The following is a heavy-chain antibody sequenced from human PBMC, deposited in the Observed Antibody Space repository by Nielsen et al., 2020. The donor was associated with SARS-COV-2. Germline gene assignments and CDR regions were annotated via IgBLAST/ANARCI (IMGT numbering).Heavy chain of an antibody. Sequence: WIRQPPGKGLEWIGYIYYSGSTYYNPSLKSRVTISVDTSKNQFSLKLSSVTAADTAVYYCARQYSSSFYYYYGMDVWGQGTTVTVSS. CDR3: ARQYSSSFYYYYGMDV. D-gene: IGHD6-6*01. V-gene: IGHV4-39*01. CDR2: IYYSGST. J-gene: IGHJ6*02.